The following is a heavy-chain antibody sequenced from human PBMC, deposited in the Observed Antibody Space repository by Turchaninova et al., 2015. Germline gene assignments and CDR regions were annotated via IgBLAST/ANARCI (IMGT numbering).Heavy chain of an antibody. CDR3: AREGGSSGWFDY. J-gene: IGHJ4*02. CDR1: GSSISSGYY. Sequence: QVQLQESGPGLVKPSETLSLTCAVSGSSISSGYYWGWIRPPPGKGLGWFGSNYHSGSTYYNPSLKSRVTISVDTSKNQFSLKLGSVTATDTAVYYCAREGGSSGWFDYWGQGTLVTVSS. D-gene: IGHD6-19*01. V-gene: IGHV4-38-2*01. CDR2: NYHSGST.